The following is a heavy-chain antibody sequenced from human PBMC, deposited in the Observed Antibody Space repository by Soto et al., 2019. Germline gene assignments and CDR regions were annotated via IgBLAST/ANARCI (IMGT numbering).Heavy chain of an antibody. Sequence: ASVKVSCKASGYTFTSYYMHWVRQAPGQGLEWMGIINPSGGSTSYAQKFQGRVTMTRDTSTSTVYMELSSLRSEDTAVYYCAREWDILTVYSHFDYWGQGPLFPVSS. CDR1: GYTFTSYY. CDR3: AREWDILTVYSHFDY. V-gene: IGHV1-46*01. J-gene: IGHJ4*02. D-gene: IGHD3-9*01. CDR2: INPSGGST.